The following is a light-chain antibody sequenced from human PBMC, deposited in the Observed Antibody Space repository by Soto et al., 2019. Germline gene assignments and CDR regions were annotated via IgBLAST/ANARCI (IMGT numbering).Light chain of an antibody. CDR3: QQSYSTLYT. J-gene: IGKJ2*01. V-gene: IGKV1-39*01. CDR2: AAS. Sequence: DIPMTQSPSSLSASVGDRVTITCRASQSISSYLNWYQQKPGKAPKLLIYAASSLQSGVPSRLSGSGSGTDLTLTISSLQPEDFATYYCQQSYSTLYTFGQGTKREIK. CDR1: QSISSY.